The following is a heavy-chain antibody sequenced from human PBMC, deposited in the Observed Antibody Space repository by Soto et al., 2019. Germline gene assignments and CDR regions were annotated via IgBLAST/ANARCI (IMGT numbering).Heavy chain of an antibody. CDR3: ARDKGLLIYGGHWFDP. V-gene: IGHV3-48*01. Sequence: GGSLRLSCAASGFTFSSYSMNWVRQAPGKGLEWVSYISSSSSTIYYADSVKGRFTISRDNAKNSLYLQMNSLRAEDTAVYYCARDKGLLIYGGHWFDPWGQGTLVTVSS. CDR2: ISSSSSTI. CDR1: GFTFSSYS. J-gene: IGHJ5*02. D-gene: IGHD3-10*01.